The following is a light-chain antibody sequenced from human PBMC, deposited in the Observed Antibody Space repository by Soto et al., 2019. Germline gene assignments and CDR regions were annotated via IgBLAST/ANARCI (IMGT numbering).Light chain of an antibody. V-gene: IGKV1-39*01. CDR2: AAS. J-gene: IGKJ2*01. CDR1: QSISSY. CDR3: QQSYSTPYT. Sequence: DIQMTQSPSSLSASVGDRVTITCRASQSISSYLNWYQQKSGTAPKLLIYAASSLQSGVPSRFSGSGSGTDFTLTISSLQPEDFATYHCQQSYSTPYTFGQGTKLEIK.